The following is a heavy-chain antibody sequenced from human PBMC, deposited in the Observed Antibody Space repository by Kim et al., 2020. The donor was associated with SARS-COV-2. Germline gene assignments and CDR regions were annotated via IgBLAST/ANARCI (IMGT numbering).Heavy chain of an antibody. D-gene: IGHD4-17*01. CDR2: FDPEHGEA. Sequence: ASVKVSCKVSRYTLTELSMHWVRQAPGKGLEWMGGFDPEHGEAIYAQKFQGRVTMIEDTSRETAYMVLSSLRYEDTAMYYCTSGIWGSYGDSETYAFDIWGQGTMVTVSS. J-gene: IGHJ3*02. CDR1: RYTLTELS. CDR3: TSGIWGSYGDSETYAFDI. V-gene: IGHV1-24*01.